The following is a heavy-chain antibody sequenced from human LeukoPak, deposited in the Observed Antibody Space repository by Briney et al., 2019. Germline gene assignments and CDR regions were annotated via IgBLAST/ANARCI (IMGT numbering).Heavy chain of an antibody. CDR3: ARFRSAIYYYYGMDV. V-gene: IGHV1-3*01. CDR2: INAGNGNT. J-gene: IGHJ6*02. Sequence: ASVKVSCKASGYTFTSYAMHWVRQAPGQRLEWMGWINAGNGNTKYSQKFQGRVTITRDTSASTAYMELSSLRSEDTAVYYCARFRSAIYYYYGMDVWGQGTTVTVSS. CDR1: GYTFTSYA.